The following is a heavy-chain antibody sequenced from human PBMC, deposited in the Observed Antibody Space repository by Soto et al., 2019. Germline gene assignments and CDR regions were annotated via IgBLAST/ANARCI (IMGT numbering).Heavy chain of an antibody. D-gene: IGHD3-3*01. V-gene: IGHV4-61*01. CDR1: GGSVSGGSYY. Sequence: PSETLSLTCTVSGGSVSGGSYYWSWIWQPPGKGLEWIAYMSYSGTTNYNPSLKSRVTISVDTSKNQFSLRLSSVTAADTAVYYCARAVNFDFWSDSQSGYYLDYWGQGTLVTVSS. CDR3: ARAVNFDFWSDSQSGYYLDY. CDR2: MSYSGTT. J-gene: IGHJ4*02.